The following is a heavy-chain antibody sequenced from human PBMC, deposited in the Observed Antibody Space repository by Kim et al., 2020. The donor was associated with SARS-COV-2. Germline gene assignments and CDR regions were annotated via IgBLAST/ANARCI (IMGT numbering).Heavy chain of an antibody. CDR2: IYSGGST. CDR1: GFTVSSNY. D-gene: IGHD3-9*01. Sequence: GGSLRLSCAASGFTVSSNYMSWVRQAPGKGLEWVSVIYSGGSTYYADSVKGRFTISRDNSKNTLYLQMNSLRAEDTAVYYCASCQTGIGYYYGMDVWGQGTTVTVSS. CDR3: ASCQTGIGYYYGMDV. J-gene: IGHJ6*02. V-gene: IGHV3-53*01.